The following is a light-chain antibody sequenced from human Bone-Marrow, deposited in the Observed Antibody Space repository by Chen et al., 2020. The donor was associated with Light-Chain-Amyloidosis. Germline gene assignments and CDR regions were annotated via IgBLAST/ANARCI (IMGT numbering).Light chain of an antibody. CDR1: DLPTKY. CDR2: RDT. CDR3: QSADSSGTYEVI. J-gene: IGLJ2*01. Sequence: SYELTQPPSVSVSPGQTARITCSGDDLPTKYAYWYQQKPGQAPVLVIHRDTERPSGISVRFSGSSSGTTATWTISGVQAEAEADYHCQSADSSGTYEVIFGGGTKLTVL. V-gene: IGLV3-25*03.